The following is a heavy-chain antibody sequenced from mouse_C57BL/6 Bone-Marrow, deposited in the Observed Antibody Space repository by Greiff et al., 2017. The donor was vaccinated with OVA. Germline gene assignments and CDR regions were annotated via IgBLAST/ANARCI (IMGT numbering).Heavy chain of an antibody. V-gene: IGHV1-81*01. CDR1: GYTFTSYG. D-gene: IGHD2-3*01. J-gene: IGHJ2*01. Sequence: VQLQQSGAELARPGASVKLSYKASGYTFTSYGISWVKQRTGQGLEWIGEIYPRSGNTYYNEKFKGKATLTADKSSSTAYMELRSLTSEDSAVYFCARQDGYYLDYWGQGTTLTVSS. CDR2: IYPRSGNT. CDR3: ARQDGYYLDY.